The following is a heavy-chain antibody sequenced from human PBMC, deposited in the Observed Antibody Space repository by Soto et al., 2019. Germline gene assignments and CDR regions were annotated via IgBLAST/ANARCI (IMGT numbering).Heavy chain of an antibody. CDR2: ISWDGGST. V-gene: IGHV3-43D*03. J-gene: IGHJ6*02. CDR3: AKDMDPSDDGDYSYYYYGMDV. CDR1: GFTFDDYA. D-gene: IGHD4-17*01. Sequence: GGSLRLSCAASGFTFDDYAMHWVRQAPGKGLEWVSLISWDGGSTYYADSVKGRFTISRDNSKNSLYLQMNSLRAEDTALYYCAKDMDPSDDGDYSYYYYGMDVWGQGTTVTVSS.